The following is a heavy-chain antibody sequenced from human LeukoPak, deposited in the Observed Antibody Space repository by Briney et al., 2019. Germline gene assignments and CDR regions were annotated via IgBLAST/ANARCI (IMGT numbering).Heavy chain of an antibody. CDR3: ARGGYSYGIMFFDY. V-gene: IGHV3-53*01. Sequence: PGGSLRLSCAASGFTFSRYTMNWVRQSPGKGLEWVSVIYSGGSTYYADSVKGRFTISRDNSKNTLYLQMNSLRAEDTAVYYCARGGYSYGIMFFDYWGQGTLVTVSS. J-gene: IGHJ4*02. CDR2: IYSGGST. D-gene: IGHD5-18*01. CDR1: GFTFSRYT.